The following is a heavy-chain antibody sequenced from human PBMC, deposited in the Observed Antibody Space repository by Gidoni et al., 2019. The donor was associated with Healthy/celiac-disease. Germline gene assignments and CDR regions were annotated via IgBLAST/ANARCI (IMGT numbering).Heavy chain of an antibody. Sequence: EVQLVESGGGLVQPGGSLRLSCAASGFTFSSYWMSWVRQAPGKGREWVAKIKQDGSEKYYVDSVKGRFTISRDNAKNSLYLQMNSLRAEDTAVYYCARLNAGQLSRVTNYYYYGMDVWGQGTTVTVSS. V-gene: IGHV3-7*01. CDR2: IKQDGSEK. J-gene: IGHJ6*02. D-gene: IGHD5-18*01. CDR3: ARLNAGQLSRVTNYYYYGMDV. CDR1: GFTFSSYW.